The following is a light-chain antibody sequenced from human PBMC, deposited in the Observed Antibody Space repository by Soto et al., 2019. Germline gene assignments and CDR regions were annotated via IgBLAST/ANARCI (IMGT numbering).Light chain of an antibody. V-gene: IGKV1-39*01. CDR1: RNVSIY. J-gene: IGKJ5*01. CDR2: ATS. CDR3: QQSYKMPS. Sequence: ILLTGSPSFLAASVGDRLTLPCRASRNVSIYLNWYQHKPGKGPTLLIHATSNLQIGVPSRFSGSGSGTEFTLTISSLEPEDFGTDYCQQSYKMPSFGQGTRLEIK.